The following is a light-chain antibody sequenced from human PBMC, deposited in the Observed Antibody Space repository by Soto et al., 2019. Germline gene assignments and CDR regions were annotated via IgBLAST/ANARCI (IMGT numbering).Light chain of an antibody. CDR2: DVS. J-gene: IGLJ3*02. V-gene: IGLV2-11*01. Sequence: QSALTQPRSVSGSPGQSVTTSCTGTSSDVGGYNYVSWYQQHPGKAPKLMIYDVSKRPSGVPDRFSGSKSGNTASLTISGLQAEDEAHYYCCSSAGSYTSVFGGGTKLTVL. CDR3: CSSAGSYTSV. CDR1: SSDVGGYNY.